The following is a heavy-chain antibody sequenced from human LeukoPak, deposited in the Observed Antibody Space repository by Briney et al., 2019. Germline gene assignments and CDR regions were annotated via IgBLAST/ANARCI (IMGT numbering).Heavy chain of an antibody. CDR1: GFTFSDYS. CDR2: ISRSSDYM. V-gene: IGHV3-21*01. CDR3: ARRSGNSGHDY. Sequence: GGSLRLSCAASGFTFSDYSMSWVRQAPGKGPEWVSSISRSSDYMSYADSVKGRFTISRDNAKNSLYLQMNSLRAEDTAVYYCARRSGNSGHDYWGQGTLVTVSS. D-gene: IGHD4-23*01. J-gene: IGHJ4*02.